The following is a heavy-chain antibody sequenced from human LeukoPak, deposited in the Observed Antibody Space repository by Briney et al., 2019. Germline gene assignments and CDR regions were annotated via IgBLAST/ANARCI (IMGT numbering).Heavy chain of an antibody. Sequence: SETLSLTCTVSGGTISSESYYWSWIRQPAGKGLEWIGRIYTSGRTNCNPSLKSRVTISVDTSKNQLSLKLNSVTAADMAVYYCARDMTGSGWYDAFDIWGQGTTVAVSS. D-gene: IGHD6-19*01. CDR2: IYTSGRT. V-gene: IGHV4-61*02. J-gene: IGHJ3*02. CDR1: GGTISSESYY. CDR3: ARDMTGSGWYDAFDI.